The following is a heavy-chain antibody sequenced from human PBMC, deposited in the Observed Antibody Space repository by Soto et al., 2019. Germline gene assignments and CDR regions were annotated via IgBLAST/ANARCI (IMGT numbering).Heavy chain of an antibody. V-gene: IGHV2-5*02. D-gene: IGHD5-18*01. CDR2: IYGDDDK. J-gene: IGHJ4*02. CDR3: ARLTKGDSYVIRGYFDY. Sequence: QITLKESGPTLVKPTQTLTLTCTFSGFSLSTSGVGVGWIRQPPGKALEWLALIYGDDDKRYSPSLKNRLTITKDTSKNQVVITMTDMDPVDTGAYYCARLTKGDSYVIRGYFDYWGQGPLVTVSS. CDR1: GFSLSTSGVG.